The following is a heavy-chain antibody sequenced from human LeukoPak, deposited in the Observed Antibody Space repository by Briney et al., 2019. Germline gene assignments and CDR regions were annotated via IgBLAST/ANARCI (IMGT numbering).Heavy chain of an antibody. D-gene: IGHD2-2*01. CDR1: VGSISSYY. V-gene: IGHV4-4*09. CDR2: IYTSVST. J-gene: IGHJ6*03. Sequence: PSETLSLTCNVSVGSISSYYLSWIRQPPGKGLEGSGYIYTSVSTNYNPSLKSRVTISVDTSKNQFSLKLSPVPAAGTAVYYCARRASLGVVVPAAMPYSYMDVWGKGTTVTVSS. CDR3: ARRASLGVVVPAAMPYSYMDV.